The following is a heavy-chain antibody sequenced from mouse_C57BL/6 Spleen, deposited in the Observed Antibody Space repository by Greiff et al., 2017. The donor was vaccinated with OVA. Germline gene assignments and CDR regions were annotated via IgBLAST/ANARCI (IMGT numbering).Heavy chain of an antibody. Sequence: VQLKQSGAELVRPGASVKLSCKASGFNIKDDYMHWVKQRPEQGLEWIGWIDPENGDTEYASKFQGKATITADTSSNTAYLQLSSLTSEDTAVYYCTTGGYYVVAYWGQGTLVTVSA. V-gene: IGHV14-4*01. D-gene: IGHD2-3*01. CDR3: TTGGYYVVAY. CDR2: IDPENGDT. J-gene: IGHJ3*01. CDR1: GFNIKDDY.